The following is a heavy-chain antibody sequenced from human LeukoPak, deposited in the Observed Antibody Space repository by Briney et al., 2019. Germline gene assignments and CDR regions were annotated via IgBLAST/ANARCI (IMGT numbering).Heavy chain of an antibody. V-gene: IGHV4-39*07. CDR2: IYYSGST. D-gene: IGHD3-10*01. Sequence: PSETLSLTCTVSGGSISSSSYYWGWIRQPPGKGLEWIGSIYYSGSTYYNPSLKSRVTISVDTSKNQFSLKLSSVTAADTAVYYCAREGITMVRGVDWGQGTLVTVSS. J-gene: IGHJ4*02. CDR1: GGSISSSSYY. CDR3: AREGITMVRGVD.